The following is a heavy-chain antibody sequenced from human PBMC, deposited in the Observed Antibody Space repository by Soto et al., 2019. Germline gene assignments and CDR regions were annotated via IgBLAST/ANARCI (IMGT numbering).Heavy chain of an antibody. D-gene: IGHD2-15*01. J-gene: IGHJ3*02. CDR2: ISSSSSYI. Sequence: PGGSLRLSCAASGFRFSGSDIHWVRQAPGKGLEWVSSISSSSSYIYYADSVKGRFTISRDNAKNSLYLQMNSLRAEDTAVYYCARDSLQYCSGGSCYSGAFDIWGQGTMVTVSS. V-gene: IGHV3-21*01. CDR3: ARDSLQYCSGGSCYSGAFDI. CDR1: GFRFSGSD.